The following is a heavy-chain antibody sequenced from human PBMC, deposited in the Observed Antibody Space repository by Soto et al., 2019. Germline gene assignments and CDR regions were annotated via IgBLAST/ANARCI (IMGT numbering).Heavy chain of an antibody. D-gene: IGHD3-10*01. Sequence: QVQLVQSGAEVKKSGASVKVSCEATGYIFTEYTIHWVCQAPGQRLELMGWINAGNGNTKYSQQFQGRVTFSRDTSANTVYMELSSLRSEDTAVYYCAREGLVRGVLRGIRFDPWGQGTLVTVSS. CDR3: AREGLVRGVLRGIRFDP. J-gene: IGHJ5*02. CDR2: INAGNGNT. V-gene: IGHV1-3*01. CDR1: GYIFTEYT.